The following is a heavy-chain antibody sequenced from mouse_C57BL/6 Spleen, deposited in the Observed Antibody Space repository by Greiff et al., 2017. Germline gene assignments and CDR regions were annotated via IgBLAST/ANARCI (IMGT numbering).Heavy chain of an antibody. CDR3: ARGQLRGYYYAMDY. V-gene: IGHV1-69*01. Sequence: VQLQQPGAELVMPGASVKLSCKASGYTFTSYWMHWVKPRPGQGLEWIGEIDPSDSYTNYNQKFKGKSTLTVDKSSSTAYMQLSSLTSEDSAVYYCARGQLRGYYYAMDYWGQGTSVTVSS. CDR1: GYTFTSYW. D-gene: IGHD3-3*01. J-gene: IGHJ4*01. CDR2: IDPSDSYT.